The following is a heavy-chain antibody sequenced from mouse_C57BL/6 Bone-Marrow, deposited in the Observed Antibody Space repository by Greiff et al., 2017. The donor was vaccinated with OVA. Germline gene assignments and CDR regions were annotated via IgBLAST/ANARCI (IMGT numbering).Heavy chain of an antibody. V-gene: IGHV1-54*01. CDR2: INPGSGGT. CDR1: GYAFTNYL. J-gene: IGHJ3*01. CDR3: AMTAQATWFAY. Sequence: VQLQQSGAELVRPGTSVKVSCKASGYAFTNYLIEWVKQRPGQGLEWIGVINPGSGGTNYNEKFKGKATLTADKSSSTAYMQLSSLTSEDSAVYFCAMTAQATWFAYWGQGTLVTVSA. D-gene: IGHD3-2*02.